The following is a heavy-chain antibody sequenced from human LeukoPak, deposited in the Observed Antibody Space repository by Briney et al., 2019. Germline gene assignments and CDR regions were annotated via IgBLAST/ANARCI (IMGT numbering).Heavy chain of an antibody. CDR3: ARIAAAGTDFDY. V-gene: IGHV3-66*02. Sequence: GGSLRLSCAASGFPVSSNYMRWLRQAPGKGLEWVSVIYSGGSTFYADSVKGRFTISRDNSKNTLYLQMNSLRAEDTAVYYCARIAAAGTDFDYWGQGTLVTVSS. J-gene: IGHJ4*02. D-gene: IGHD6-13*01. CDR1: GFPVSSNY. CDR2: IYSGGST.